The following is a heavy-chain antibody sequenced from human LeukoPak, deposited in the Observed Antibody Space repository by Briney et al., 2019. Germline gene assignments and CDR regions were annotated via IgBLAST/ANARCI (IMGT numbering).Heavy chain of an antibody. CDR3: ARTYDFGRGPPGDAFDN. D-gene: IGHD3-3*01. V-gene: IGHV3-48*01. J-gene: IGHJ3*02. CDR1: GFTFSNYA. CDR2: IDARSGIT. Sequence: GGSLRLSCAASGFTFSNYAIHWVRQAPGKGPEWVSYIDARSGITYYADSVQGRFTLSRDNARESVFLQMDSLRVDDTAVYYCARTYDFGRGPPGDAFDNWGPGTWV.